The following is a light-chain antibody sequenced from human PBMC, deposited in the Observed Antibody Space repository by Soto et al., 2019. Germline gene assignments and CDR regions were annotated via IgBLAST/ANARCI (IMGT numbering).Light chain of an antibody. V-gene: IGLV1-40*01. CDR1: SPNIGAGYD. J-gene: IGLJ1*01. CDR3: HSYDSSLSGDV. CDR2: GNS. Sequence: QSVLTQPPSVSGAPGQRVIISCTGSSPNIGAGYDVHWYQQFPGTAPKLLIYGNSNRPSGVPDRFSGSKSGTSASLAITGLQAEDEADYFCHSYDSSLSGDVFGTGTKLTVL.